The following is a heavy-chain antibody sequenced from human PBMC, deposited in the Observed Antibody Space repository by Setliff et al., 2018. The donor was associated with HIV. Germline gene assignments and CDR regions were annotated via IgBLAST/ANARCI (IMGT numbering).Heavy chain of an antibody. CDR1: DDSISRSSYY. Sequence: SETLSLTCTVTDDSISRSSYYWAWIRQSPGKGLEWIGEMYHIGSTNYNPSLKSRVTISVDTSKNRFSLKLSSVTAADTAVYYCARAPSLDTATVSRWGYYFDYWGQGTLVTVSS. CDR2: MYHIGST. V-gene: IGHV4-39*07. CDR3: ARAPSLDTATVSRWGYYFDY. D-gene: IGHD5-18*01. J-gene: IGHJ4*02.